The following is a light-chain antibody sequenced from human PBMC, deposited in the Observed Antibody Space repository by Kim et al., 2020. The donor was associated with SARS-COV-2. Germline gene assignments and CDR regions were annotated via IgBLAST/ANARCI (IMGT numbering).Light chain of an antibody. V-gene: IGKV3-15*01. CDR1: QSIGTH. Sequence: EIVMTQSPGTLSVSPGERATLSCRASQSIGTHLAWYQHKPGQPPRLLIYGASTRAPGVPGRFSATGSGTDFTLTVSSLQSEDFAVYYCHPYNDWPPVDTFGQGTNREI. CDR2: GAS. J-gene: IGKJ2*01. CDR3: HPYNDWPPVDT.